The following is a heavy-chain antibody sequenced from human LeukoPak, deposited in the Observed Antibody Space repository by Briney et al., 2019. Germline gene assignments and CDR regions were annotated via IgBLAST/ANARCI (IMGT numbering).Heavy chain of an antibody. Sequence: ASVKVSCKASGYTFTGYYMHWVRQAPGQGLEWMGWINPNSGGTNYAQKFQGRVTMTRDTSISTAYMELSRLRSDDTAVYYCARDIVDDYYDSSGYSPGYWGQGTLVTVSS. J-gene: IGHJ4*02. V-gene: IGHV1-2*02. CDR1: GYTFTGYY. CDR2: INPNSGGT. CDR3: ARDIVDDYYDSSGYSPGY. D-gene: IGHD3-22*01.